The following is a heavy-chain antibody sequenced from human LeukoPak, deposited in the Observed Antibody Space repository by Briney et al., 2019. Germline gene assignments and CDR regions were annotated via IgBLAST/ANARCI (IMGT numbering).Heavy chain of an antibody. Sequence: QPGRSLRLSCAASGFIFSSYGMHWVRQAPGKGLEWVAFIWYDGINKYYADSVKGRFTISRDNSKNTLYLQMNSLRAEDTAVYYCASWGFGSGSYLTLYGLDVWGQGTTVTVSS. J-gene: IGHJ6*02. CDR2: IWYDGINK. CDR3: ASWGFGSGSYLTLYGLDV. D-gene: IGHD3-10*01. CDR1: GFIFSSYG. V-gene: IGHV3-33*01.